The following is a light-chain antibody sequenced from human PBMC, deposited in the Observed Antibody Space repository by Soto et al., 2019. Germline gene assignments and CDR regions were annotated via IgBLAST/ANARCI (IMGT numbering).Light chain of an antibody. CDR2: KAS. CDR1: QSISSW. V-gene: IGKV1-5*03. Sequence: DIQMTQSPSTLFASVGDRVTITCRASQSISSWLAWYQQKPGKAPKLLIYKASSLESGVPSRFSGSGSGTEFTLTISILQPDDFATYYCQQYNSYSKTFGQGTKVEIK. J-gene: IGKJ1*01. CDR3: QQYNSYSKT.